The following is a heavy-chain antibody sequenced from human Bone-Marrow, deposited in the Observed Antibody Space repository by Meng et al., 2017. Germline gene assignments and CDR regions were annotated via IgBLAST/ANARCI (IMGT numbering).Heavy chain of an antibody. Sequence: QVQLVPAGAEWKKPGASVKVSCKASGYTFTSYDINWVRQATGQGLEWMGWMNPNSGNTGYAQKFQGRVTMTRNTSISTAYMELSSLRSEDTAVYYCARKYYYDSSGYYSFDYWGQGTLVTVSS. J-gene: IGHJ4*02. CDR1: GYTFTSYD. V-gene: IGHV1-8*01. D-gene: IGHD3-22*01. CDR3: ARKYYYDSSGYYSFDY. CDR2: MNPNSGNT.